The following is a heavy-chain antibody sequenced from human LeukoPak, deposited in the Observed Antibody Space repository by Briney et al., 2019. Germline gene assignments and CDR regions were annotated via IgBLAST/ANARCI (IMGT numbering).Heavy chain of an antibody. CDR3: GKTTVGYSSGQKPAWPVDY. CDR2: IFGSGGSL. D-gene: IGHD5-18*01. V-gene: IGHV3-23*01. Sequence: PGGSLRLSCEASGFTFGSHAMYWVRQAPGKGLEWVAGIFGSGGSLHCADPVKGRFTIYRDISRNTVYLQINSLRAEDTAVYYCGKTTVGYSSGQKPAWPVDYWGQGTLVTVSS. CDR1: GFTFGSHA. J-gene: IGHJ4*02.